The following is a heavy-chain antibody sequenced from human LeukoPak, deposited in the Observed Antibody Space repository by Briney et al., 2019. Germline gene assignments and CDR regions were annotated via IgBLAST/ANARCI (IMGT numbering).Heavy chain of an antibody. CDR1: GLTFSTYG. CDR3: ARVATIEGYDY. Sequence: GGSLRLSCAASGLTFSTYGMSWVRQAPGKGLEWISAVSGGGTTSYADSVRGRFAISRDNSKNTLYLQMGSLRAEDMAVYYCARVATIEGYDYWGQGTLVTVSS. CDR2: VSGGGTT. D-gene: IGHD5-24*01. J-gene: IGHJ4*02. V-gene: IGHV3-23*01.